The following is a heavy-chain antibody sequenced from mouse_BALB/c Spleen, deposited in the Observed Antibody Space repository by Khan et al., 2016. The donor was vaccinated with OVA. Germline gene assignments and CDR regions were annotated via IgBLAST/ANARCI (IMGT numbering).Heavy chain of an antibody. V-gene: IGHV3-2*02. CDR1: GYSITSDYA. D-gene: IGHD1-1*01. Sequence: EVQLQESGPGLVKPSQSLSLTCTVTGYSITSDYAWNWIRPFPGNKLEWMGYISYSGRTSYNPSLKSRISITRDTSKNQFFLQLNSVTNEDTATYYCARSVTITTVVATDFDYWGQGTTLTVSS. J-gene: IGHJ2*01. CDR3: ARSVTITTVVATDFDY. CDR2: ISYSGRT.